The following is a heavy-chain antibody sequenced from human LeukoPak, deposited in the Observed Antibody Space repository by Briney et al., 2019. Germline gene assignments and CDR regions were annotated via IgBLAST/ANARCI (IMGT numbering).Heavy chain of an antibody. V-gene: IGHV3-23*01. CDR2: IGGRDGGT. CDR3: ANTYYYGSGSYH. CDR1: GFIFSNYA. D-gene: IGHD3-10*01. Sequence: GGSLRLSCAASGFIFSNYAMSWVRQAPGKGLEWVSAIGGRDGGTYYADSVKGRFTISRDNSKNTLYLRMNSLRAEDTAVYYCANTYYYGSGSYHWGQGTLVTVSS. J-gene: IGHJ4*02.